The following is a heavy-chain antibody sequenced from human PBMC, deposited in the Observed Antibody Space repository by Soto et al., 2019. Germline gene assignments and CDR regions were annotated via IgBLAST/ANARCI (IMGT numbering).Heavy chain of an antibody. CDR1: GFTFNYYP. V-gene: IGHV3-30-3*01. CDR3: ARLPGALVAVLYIYPLDGREAMSDVDV. Sequence: QMQLVESGGGVVQPGESLRLSCAASGFTFNYYPMHWVRQTPGKGLEWVAVISFDGSNKYYAHSVKGRFTISRDNSKNMLYPQMNSLRAEDAAVSCCARLPGALVAVLYIYPLDGREAMSDVDVWGQGTTVSVSS. D-gene: IGHD6-19*01. J-gene: IGHJ6*02. CDR2: ISFDGSNK.